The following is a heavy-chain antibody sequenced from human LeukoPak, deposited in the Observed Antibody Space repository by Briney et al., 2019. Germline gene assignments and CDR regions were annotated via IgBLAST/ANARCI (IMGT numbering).Heavy chain of an antibody. Sequence: GGSLRLSCAASGFTFSDYYMSWIRQAPGKGLEWVSYISSSSSTIYYADSVKGRFTISRDNAKNSLYLQMNSLRAEDTAVYYCAKEVEMATDIYYYYYMDVWGKGTTVTISS. J-gene: IGHJ6*03. CDR2: ISSSSSTI. V-gene: IGHV3-11*04. CDR1: GFTFSDYY. CDR3: AKEVEMATDIYYYYYMDV. D-gene: IGHD5-24*01.